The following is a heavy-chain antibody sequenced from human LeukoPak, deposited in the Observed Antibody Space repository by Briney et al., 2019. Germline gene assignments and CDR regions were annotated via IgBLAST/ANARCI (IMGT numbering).Heavy chain of an antibody. CDR2: IYYSGST. Sequence: SETLSLTCTVSGGSISSSSYYWGWIRQPPGKGLEWIGSIYYSGSTYYNPSLKSRVTISVDTSKNQFSLKLSSMTAADTAVYYCARVRAARWLNWFDPWGQGTLVTVSS. V-gene: IGHV4-39*07. CDR3: ARVRAARWLNWFDP. D-gene: IGHD6-6*01. CDR1: GGSISSSSYY. J-gene: IGHJ5*02.